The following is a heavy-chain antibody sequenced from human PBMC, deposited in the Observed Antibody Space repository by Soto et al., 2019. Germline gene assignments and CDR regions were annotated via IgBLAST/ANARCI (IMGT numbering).Heavy chain of an antibody. CDR3: ARDSPKSSGIAY. Sequence: SVKVSCKASGCTFSSYAINWVRQAPGQGLEWMGGIIPIFGTTNYAQKFQGRVTITADKSTSTAYMELSSLRSEDTAVYYCARDSPKSSGIAYWGQGTLVTVSS. D-gene: IGHD3-10*01. CDR2: IIPIFGTT. CDR1: GCTFSSYA. J-gene: IGHJ4*02. V-gene: IGHV1-69*06.